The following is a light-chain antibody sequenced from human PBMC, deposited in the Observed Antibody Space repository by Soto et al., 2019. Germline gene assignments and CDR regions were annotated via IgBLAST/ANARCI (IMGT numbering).Light chain of an antibody. CDR2: DAS. Sequence: DIQMTQSPSSLSAFVGDRVTITCQASQDINIYLNWYQQRPGKAPKLLIYDASNLATGVPSRFSGGGSETDFTFTISSLQPEDTATYYCQQDGNLPLSFGGGTKVEIK. CDR3: QQDGNLPLS. J-gene: IGKJ4*01. CDR1: QDINIY. V-gene: IGKV1-33*01.